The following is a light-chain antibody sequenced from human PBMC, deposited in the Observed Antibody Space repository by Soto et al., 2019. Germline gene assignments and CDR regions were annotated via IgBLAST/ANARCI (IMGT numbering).Light chain of an antibody. Sequence: QSALTQPASVSGSPGQSITISCTGTSSDIGAFTFVSWYQQHPGKVPKLMIFDVNRRPSGVSDRFSGSKSGNTASLTISGXXXXXXGDYYCSSYPSSSTHVFGSGTKV. V-gene: IGLV2-14*03. CDR3: SSYPSSSTHV. CDR1: SSDIGAFTF. J-gene: IGLJ1*01. CDR2: DVN.